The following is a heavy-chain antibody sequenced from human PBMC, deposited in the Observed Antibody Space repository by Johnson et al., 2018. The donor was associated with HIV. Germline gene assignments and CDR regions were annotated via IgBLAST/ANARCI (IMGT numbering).Heavy chain of an antibody. CDR1: VFTFSNAW. J-gene: IGHJ3*02. CDR2: IKSESDGGAT. CDR3: ARVKGATNALDI. D-gene: IGHD1-26*01. V-gene: IGHV3-15*01. Sequence: VYLVESGGGLVKPGGSLRLSCAASVFTFSNAWMSWVRQAPGKGLEWVGRIKSESDGGATDYSVPVRGRFTVSRDDSKNTLYLQMNSLKTEDTSLYYCARVKGATNALDIWGPGTLVTVSS.